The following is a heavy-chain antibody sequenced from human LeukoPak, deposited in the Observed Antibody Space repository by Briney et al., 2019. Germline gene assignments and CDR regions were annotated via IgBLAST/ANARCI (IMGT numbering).Heavy chain of an antibody. CDR3: ARAQAFYVEINYFDY. D-gene: IGHD5-24*01. J-gene: IGHJ4*02. Sequence: KPGGSLRLSCAASGFTFSNYSMNWVRQAPGKGLEWVSSIGTTGSYIFYADSVKGRFTISRDNSKNTLYLQMNSLRAEDTAVYYCARAQAFYVEINYFDYWGQGTLVTVSS. V-gene: IGHV3-21*01. CDR2: IGTTGSYI. CDR1: GFTFSNYS.